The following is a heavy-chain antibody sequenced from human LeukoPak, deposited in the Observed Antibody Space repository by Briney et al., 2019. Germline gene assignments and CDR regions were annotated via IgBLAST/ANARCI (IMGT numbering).Heavy chain of an antibody. V-gene: IGHV3-7*04. Sequence: PGGSLRLSCAASGFTFSSYWMSWVRQAPGKGLEWVANIKQDGSEKYYVDSVKGRFTISRDNAKNPLYLQMNSLRAEDTAVYYCARDRSHDAFDIWGQGTMVTVSS. J-gene: IGHJ3*02. CDR1: GFTFSSYW. CDR3: ARDRSHDAFDI. CDR2: IKQDGSEK.